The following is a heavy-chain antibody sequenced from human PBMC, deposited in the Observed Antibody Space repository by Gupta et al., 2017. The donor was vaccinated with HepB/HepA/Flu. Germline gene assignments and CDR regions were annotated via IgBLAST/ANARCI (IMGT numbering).Heavy chain of an antibody. CDR1: GFTFSDYY. CDR3: ARDLPVAVAGFDY. D-gene: IGHD6-19*01. J-gene: IGHJ4*02. Sequence: QVHMVESGGGLVKPGGSLRLPCETSGFTFSDYYMSWIRQAPGKGLEWVSYMSKSGDTIKYADSVKGRFAVSRDNAKNSMYLQMDSLTAEDTAIYYCARDLPVAVAGFDYWGRGTLVTVSS. V-gene: IGHV3-11*04. CDR2: MSKSGDTI.